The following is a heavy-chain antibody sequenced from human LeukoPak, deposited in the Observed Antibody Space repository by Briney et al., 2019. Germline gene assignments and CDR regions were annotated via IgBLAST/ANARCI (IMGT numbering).Heavy chain of an antibody. Sequence: SGGSLRLSCAASGFTFSNYAMTWVRQAPGKGLEWVSAISGSGDSTFYADSVKGRFTISRDNSKKTLYLQMNSLRAEDTAVYYCARNPIVGATTWFDPWGQGTLVTVSS. V-gene: IGHV3-23*01. CDR3: ARNPIVGATTWFDP. D-gene: IGHD1-26*01. J-gene: IGHJ5*02. CDR2: ISGSGDST. CDR1: GFTFSNYA.